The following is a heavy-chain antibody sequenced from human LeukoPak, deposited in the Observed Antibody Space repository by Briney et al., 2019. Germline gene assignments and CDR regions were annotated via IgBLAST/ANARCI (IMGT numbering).Heavy chain of an antibody. D-gene: IGHD4-17*01. Sequence: ASVKVSCKASGYTFTSYGISWVRQAPGQGLEWMEGISAYNGNTNYAQKLQGRVTMTTDTSTGTAYMELRSLRSDDTAVYYCARGSPVTTPSEFDPWGQGTLVTVSS. CDR3: ARGSPVTTPSEFDP. J-gene: IGHJ5*02. CDR2: ISAYNGNT. V-gene: IGHV1-18*01. CDR1: GYTFTSYG.